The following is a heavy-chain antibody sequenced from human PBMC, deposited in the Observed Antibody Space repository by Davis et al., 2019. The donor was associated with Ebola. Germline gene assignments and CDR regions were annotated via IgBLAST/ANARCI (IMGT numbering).Heavy chain of an antibody. V-gene: IGHV3-23*01. CDR1: GFTFSSFA. Sequence: GESLKISCAASGFTFSSFALTWVRQAPGKGLEWVSAVSGSGTTTSYADSVKGRFTISRDNSNNTLYLQMNSLRVEDTARYYCAKASWGPAARPLLDSWGQGTLVTVSS. CDR2: VSGSGTTT. D-gene: IGHD2-2*02. J-gene: IGHJ4*02. CDR3: AKASWGPAARPLLDS.